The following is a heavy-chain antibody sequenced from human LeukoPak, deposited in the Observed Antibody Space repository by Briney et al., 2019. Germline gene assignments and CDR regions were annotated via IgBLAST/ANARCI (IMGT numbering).Heavy chain of an antibody. CDR1: GGSISSYY. CDR3: ARRDIVVVPAAIPSYFDY. CDR2: IYHSGST. D-gene: IGHD2-2*02. Sequence: PSETLSLTCTVSGGSISSYYWSWIRQPPGKGLEWIGYIYHSGSTYYNPSLKSRVTISVDRSKNQFSLKLSSVTAADTAVYYCARRDIVVVPAAIPSYFDYWGQGTLVTVSS. V-gene: IGHV4-59*12. J-gene: IGHJ4*02.